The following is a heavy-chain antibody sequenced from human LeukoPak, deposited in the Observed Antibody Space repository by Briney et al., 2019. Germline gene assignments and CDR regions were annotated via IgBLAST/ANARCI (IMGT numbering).Heavy chain of an antibody. Sequence: PGGSLRLSCAASGFTFSSYEMNWVRQAPGKGLEWVSYISSSGSTIYYADSVKGRFTISRDNAKNSLYLQMNSLRAEDTAVCYCASSAALYCGGDCYTNFDYWGQGTLVTVSS. V-gene: IGHV3-48*03. CDR1: GFTFSSYE. CDR3: ASSAALYCGGDCYTNFDY. CDR2: ISSSGSTI. J-gene: IGHJ4*02. D-gene: IGHD2-21*02.